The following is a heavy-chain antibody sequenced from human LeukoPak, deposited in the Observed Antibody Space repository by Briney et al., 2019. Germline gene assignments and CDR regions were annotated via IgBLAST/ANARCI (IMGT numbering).Heavy chain of an antibody. V-gene: IGHV4-34*01. Sequence: PSETLSLTCAVSGVSFDDYYWSWVRQTPGKGLEWIGEINHSGYTNDSPSLKSRVTLSIDTSRKQFSLNLRSVTVADTGIYYCTRMTTGHDYWGQGTLVTVSS. CDR1: GVSFDDYY. CDR3: TRMTTGHDY. J-gene: IGHJ4*02. D-gene: IGHD4-17*01. CDR2: INHSGYT.